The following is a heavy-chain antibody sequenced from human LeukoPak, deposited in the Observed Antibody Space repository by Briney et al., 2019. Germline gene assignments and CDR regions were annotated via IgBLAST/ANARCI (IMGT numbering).Heavy chain of an antibody. V-gene: IGHV4-39*01. J-gene: IGHJ4*02. CDR3: ARLHYGSGSSLFFDY. Sequence: SETLSLTCTVSGGSISSSSYYWGWIRQPPGKGLEWIGSIYYSGSTYYNPSLKSRGTISVDTSKNQFSLKLSSVTAADTAVYYCARLHYGSGSSLFFDYWGQGTLVTVSS. CDR2: IYYSGST. CDR1: GGSISSSSYY. D-gene: IGHD3-10*01.